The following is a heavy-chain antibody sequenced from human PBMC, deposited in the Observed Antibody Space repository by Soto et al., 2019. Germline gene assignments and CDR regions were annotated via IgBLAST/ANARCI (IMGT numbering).Heavy chain of an antibody. V-gene: IGHV3-21*01. J-gene: IGHJ6*02. D-gene: IGHD2-21*02. CDR3: ASVMTVVTPSYYYGMDV. CDR2: ISSSSSYI. CDR1: GFTFSSYG. Sequence: FPRLSYAASGFTFSSYGMNWIRQAPGKGLEWVSSISSSSSYIYYADSVKGRFTISRDNAKNSLYLQMNSLRAEDTAVYYCASVMTVVTPSYYYGMDVWGQGTTVTVSS.